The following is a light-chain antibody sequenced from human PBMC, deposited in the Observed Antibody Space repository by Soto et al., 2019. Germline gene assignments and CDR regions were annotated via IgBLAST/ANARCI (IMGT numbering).Light chain of an antibody. CDR2: EVT. Sequence: QPALTQPASVSVCPGQSITISCAGTRNDIGAYDYVSWYQQHPGNAPKLLVYEVTNRPSGVSDRFSGSKSGNTASLTISGLQAEDEADYYCNSYTNSSAVVFGGGAKVTVL. CDR3: NSYTNSSAVV. V-gene: IGLV2-14*01. J-gene: IGLJ2*01. CDR1: RNDIGAYDY.